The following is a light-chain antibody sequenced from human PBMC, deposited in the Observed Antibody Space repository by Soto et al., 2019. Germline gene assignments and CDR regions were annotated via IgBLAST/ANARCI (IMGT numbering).Light chain of an antibody. CDR2: DAS. CDR3: QQRSNWPPIT. Sequence: EIVLTQSPATPSLSPGKRATLSCRASQSVSSYLAWYQQKPGQAPRPLIYDASNRATGIPARFSGSGSGTDFTLTISSLEPEDVAVYYCQQRSNWPPITFGHGTRLEIK. CDR1: QSVSSY. J-gene: IGKJ5*01. V-gene: IGKV3-11*01.